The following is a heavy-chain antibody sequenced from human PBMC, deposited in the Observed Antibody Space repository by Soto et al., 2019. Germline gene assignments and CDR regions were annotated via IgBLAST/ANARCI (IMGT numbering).Heavy chain of an antibody. CDR1: GGSVTNSIYY. D-gene: IGHD4-17*01. Sequence: SETLSLTCTVSGGSVTNSIYYWGWIRQSPGKGLEWIGSVYYRGRSYSKSSVKSRVTISVDTSKNRFSLSLNSVTASDTAVYFCVSQRTTVPTQAYFDYWGPGALVTVSS. CDR3: VSQRTTVPTQAYFDY. CDR2: VYYRGRS. V-gene: IGHV4-39*01. J-gene: IGHJ4*02.